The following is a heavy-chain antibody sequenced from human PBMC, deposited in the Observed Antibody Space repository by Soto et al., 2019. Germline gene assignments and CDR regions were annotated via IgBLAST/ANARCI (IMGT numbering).Heavy chain of an antibody. CDR2: IYYSGST. Sequence: SETLSLTCTVSGGSISSYSWTWIRQPPGKGLEWIGYIYYSGSTNYNPSLKSRVTVSVGTSKNQFSLKLTSVTAADTAVDYCGRVQHITMAPDYWGQATLVTLSS. CDR3: GRVQHITMAPDY. D-gene: IGHD3-10*01. CDR1: GGSISSYS. J-gene: IGHJ4*02. V-gene: IGHV4-59*12.